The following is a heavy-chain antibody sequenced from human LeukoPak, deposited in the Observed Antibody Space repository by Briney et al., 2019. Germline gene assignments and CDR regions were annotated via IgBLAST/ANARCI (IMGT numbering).Heavy chain of an antibody. Sequence: PSETLSLTCAVYGGSFSGYYWSWIRQPPGKGLEWIGEINHSGSTNYNPSLKSRVTISVDTSKNQFSLKLSSVTAADTAVYYCARLGIAVAAYWFDPWGQGTLVTVSS. CDR3: ARLGIAVAAYWFDP. CDR1: GGSFSGYY. D-gene: IGHD6-19*01. CDR2: INHSGST. J-gene: IGHJ5*02. V-gene: IGHV4-34*01.